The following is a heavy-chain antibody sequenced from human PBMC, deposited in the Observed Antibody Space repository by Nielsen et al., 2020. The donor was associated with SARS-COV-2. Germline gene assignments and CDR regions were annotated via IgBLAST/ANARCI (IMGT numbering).Heavy chain of an antibody. CDR3: ARDLGAGYSSSWDGGAFDY. V-gene: IGHV7-4-1*02. CDR2: INTNTGNP. CDR1: GYTFTSYA. J-gene: IGHJ4*02. D-gene: IGHD6-13*01. Sequence: ASVKVSCKASGYTFTSYAMNWVRQAPGQGLERMGWINTNTGNPTYAQGFTGRFVFSLDTSVSTAYLQISSLKAEDTAVYYCARDLGAGYSSSWDGGAFDYWGQGTLVTVSS.